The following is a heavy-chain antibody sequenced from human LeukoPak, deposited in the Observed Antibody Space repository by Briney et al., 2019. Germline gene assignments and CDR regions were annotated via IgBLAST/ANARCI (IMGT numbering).Heavy chain of an antibody. CDR2: ICYSGST. CDR3: ARVSDYVWGSYRYQDDYGWDV. D-gene: IGHD3-16*02. V-gene: IGHV4-59*01. Sequence: PSETLSLTCTVSGGSISSYYWSWIRQPPGKGLEWIGYICYSGSTNHNPSLKSRVTISVDTSKNQFSLKLSSVTAADTAVYYCARVSDYVWGSYRYQDDYGWDVWGQGTTVTVSS. CDR1: GGSISSYY. J-gene: IGHJ6*02.